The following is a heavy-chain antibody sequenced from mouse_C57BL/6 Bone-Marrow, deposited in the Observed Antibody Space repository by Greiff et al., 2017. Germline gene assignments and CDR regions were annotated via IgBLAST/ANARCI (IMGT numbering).Heavy chain of an antibody. V-gene: IGHV1-64*01. J-gene: IGHJ1*03. CDR3: AREYYGIHWYFDV. CDR1: GYTFTSYW. D-gene: IGHD1-1*01. CDR2: IHPNSGST. Sequence: VQLQQPGAELVKPGASVKLSCKASGYTFTSYWMHWVKQSPGQGLEWIGMIHPNSGSTNYNEKFKSKATLTVDKSSSTAYMQLSSLTSEDSAVYYCAREYYGIHWYFDVWGTGTTVTVSS.